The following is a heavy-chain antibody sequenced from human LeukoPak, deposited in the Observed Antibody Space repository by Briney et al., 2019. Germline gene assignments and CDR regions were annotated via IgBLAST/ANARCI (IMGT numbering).Heavy chain of an antibody. D-gene: IGHD3-3*01. CDR2: IKQDGSEK. Sequence: GGSLRLSCAASGFTFSSYWMSWVRQAPGKGLEWVANIKQDGSEKYYVDSVKGRFTISRDNAKNSLYLQMNSLRAEDTAVYYCARAGLRFLEWLSMGDYYFGYWGQGTLVTVSS. V-gene: IGHV3-7*01. J-gene: IGHJ4*02. CDR3: ARAGLRFLEWLSMGDYYFGY. CDR1: GFTFSSYW.